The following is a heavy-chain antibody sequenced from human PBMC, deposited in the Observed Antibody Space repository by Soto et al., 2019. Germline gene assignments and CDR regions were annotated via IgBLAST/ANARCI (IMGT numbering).Heavy chain of an antibody. CDR3: ARGADFWSGYYHYYYYYYMDV. CDR2: ISSSSSTI. D-gene: IGHD3-3*01. CDR1: GFTFSSYS. Sequence: GGSLRLSCAASGFTFSSYSMNWVRQAPGKGLEWVSYISSSSSTIYYADSVKGRFTISRDNAKNSLYLQMNSLRAEDTAVYYCARGADFWSGYYHYYYYYYMDVWGKGTTVTVSS. J-gene: IGHJ6*03. V-gene: IGHV3-48*01.